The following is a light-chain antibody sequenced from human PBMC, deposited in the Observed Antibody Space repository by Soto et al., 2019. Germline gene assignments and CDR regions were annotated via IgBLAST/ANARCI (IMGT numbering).Light chain of an antibody. V-gene: IGKV3-20*01. J-gene: IGKJ1*01. CDR2: GAS. CDR1: QSVSSSY. CDR3: QQYASSVT. Sequence: EIVLTQSPGTLSLSPGERVTLSCRASQSVSSSYLAWYQQKPGQAPRLLIYGASSRATGIPDRFSGSGSGTDFTLTISRLEPEDFAVYYCQQYASSVTFGQGTKVEIK.